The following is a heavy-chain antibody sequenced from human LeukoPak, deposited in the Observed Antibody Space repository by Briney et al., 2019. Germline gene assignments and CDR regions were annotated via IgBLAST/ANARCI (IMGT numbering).Heavy chain of an antibody. J-gene: IGHJ4*02. CDR2: INHSGST. CDR3: AREVAGTSWIDN. CDR1: GGSFSGYS. Sequence: SETLSLTCAVSGGSFSGYSWSWIRQPPGKGLEWIGEINHSGSTNYNPSLKSRVTISVDTSKNQFSLKLSSVTAADTAVYYCAREVAGTSWIDNWGQGTLVTVSS. V-gene: IGHV4-34*01. D-gene: IGHD6-19*01.